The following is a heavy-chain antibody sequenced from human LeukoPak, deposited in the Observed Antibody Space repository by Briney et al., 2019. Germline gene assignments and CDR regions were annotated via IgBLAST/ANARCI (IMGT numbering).Heavy chain of an antibody. Sequence: GGSLRLSCAASGFTFSSYGMHWVRQAPGKGLEWVAFIRYDGSNKYYADSVKGRFTISRDNSKNTLYLQMNSLRAEDTAVYYCAKNGSGYSYGLDYWGQGTLVTVSS. CDR3: AKNGSGYSYGLDY. V-gene: IGHV3-30*02. J-gene: IGHJ4*02. CDR1: GFTFSSYG. D-gene: IGHD5-18*01. CDR2: IRYDGSNK.